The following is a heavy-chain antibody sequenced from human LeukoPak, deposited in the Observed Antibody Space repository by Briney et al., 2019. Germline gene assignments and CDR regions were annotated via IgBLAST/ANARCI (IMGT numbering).Heavy chain of an antibody. Sequence: GGSLRLSCAVSGMTFKNYWMSWFRQTPGKGLEWVATIRQDGSQKYYVDSVKGRFTISRDNAKNSLYLQMNSLRAEDTAVYYCARESGSVTSEVDFDYWGQGTLVTVSS. CDR3: ARESGSVTSEVDFDY. CDR2: IRQDGSQK. V-gene: IGHV3-7*01. D-gene: IGHD4-17*01. CDR1: GMTFKNYW. J-gene: IGHJ4*02.